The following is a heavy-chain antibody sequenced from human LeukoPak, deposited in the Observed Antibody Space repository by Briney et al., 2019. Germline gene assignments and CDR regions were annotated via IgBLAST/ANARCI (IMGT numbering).Heavy chain of an antibody. Sequence: SETLSLTCTVSGGSISSYYCAWIRQPPGKGLEWIGYIDYSGRTNYNPSLKSRVTMSIDTSENQFSLKLSSVIAADTAMYYCARLTNFGGGWFDPWGQGTLVTVSS. D-gene: IGHD3-3*01. CDR3: ARLTNFGGGWFDP. J-gene: IGHJ5*02. V-gene: IGHV4-59*08. CDR2: IDYSGRT. CDR1: GGSISSYY.